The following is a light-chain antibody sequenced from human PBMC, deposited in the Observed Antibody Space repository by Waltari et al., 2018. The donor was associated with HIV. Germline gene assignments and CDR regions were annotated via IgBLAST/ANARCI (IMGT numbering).Light chain of an antibody. CDR1: RSDDCGYNY. J-gene: IGLJ2*01. Sequence: QSALTQPPSAPGSPGQSVTISCTATRSDDCGYNYVSWYQQHPGKAPKLIIYQVNKRPSGVPDRFSGTKSGNRASLTVSGLQAEDAADYYCSSFAGSNNLMVFGGGTKLTVL. CDR3: SSFAGSNNLMV. CDR2: QVN. V-gene: IGLV2-8*01.